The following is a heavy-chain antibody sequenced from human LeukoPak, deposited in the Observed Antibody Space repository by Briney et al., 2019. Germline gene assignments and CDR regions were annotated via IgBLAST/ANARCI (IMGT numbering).Heavy chain of an antibody. V-gene: IGHV3-30*18. CDR3: AKALGDYGDYGFDY. D-gene: IGHD4-17*01. CDR2: ISFDGKVS. J-gene: IGHJ4*02. Sequence: GGSLRLSCAASGYTFNRYGMHWVRQAPGKGLEWVAVISFDGKVSYYADSVKGRFTISRDNSKNTLYLQMNSLRAEDTAVYYCAKALGDYGDYGFDYWGQGTRVTVTS. CDR1: GYTFNRYG.